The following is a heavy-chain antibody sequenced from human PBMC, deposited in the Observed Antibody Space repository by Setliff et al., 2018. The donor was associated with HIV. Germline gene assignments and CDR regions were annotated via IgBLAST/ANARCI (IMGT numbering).Heavy chain of an antibody. Sequence: SETLSLTCAVSGYSISSGYYWGWIRQPPGKGLEWIGSIYHSGSTYYNPSLKSRVTISVDTSKNQFSLKLSSVTAADTAVYYCARVRFNFDNVRCFDLWGPGTLVTVSS. CDR2: IYHSGST. CDR1: GYSISSGYY. J-gene: IGHJ2*01. CDR3: ARVRFNFDNVRCFDL. D-gene: IGHD1-20*01. V-gene: IGHV4-38-2*01.